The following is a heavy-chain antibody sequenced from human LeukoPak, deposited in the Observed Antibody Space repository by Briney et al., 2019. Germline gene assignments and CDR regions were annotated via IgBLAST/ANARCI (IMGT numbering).Heavy chain of an antibody. J-gene: IGHJ4*02. V-gene: IGHV1-24*01. CDR3: ATSGRRAGAYYFDY. D-gene: IGHD1-26*01. Sequence: ASVKVSCKVSGYTLTELSMHWVRQAPGKGLEWMGGFEPEDGETIYAQKFQGRVTMTEDTSTDTAYMELSSLRSEDTAVYYCATSGRRAGAYYFDYWDQGTLVTVSS. CDR1: GYTLTELS. CDR2: FEPEDGET.